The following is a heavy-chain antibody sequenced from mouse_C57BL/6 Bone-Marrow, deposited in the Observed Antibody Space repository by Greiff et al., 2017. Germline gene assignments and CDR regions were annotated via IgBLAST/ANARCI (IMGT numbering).Heavy chain of an antibody. D-gene: IGHD1-1*01. V-gene: IGHV1-18*01. CDR1: GYTFTDYN. CDR3: GSADYYGSSPFAY. Sequence: EVKLMESGPELVKPGASVKIPCKASGYTFTDYNMDWVKQSHGKSLEWIGDINPNNGGTIYNQKFKGKATLTVDKSSSTAYMELRSLTSEDTAVYYWGSADYYGSSPFAYWGQGTLVTVSA. CDR2: INPNNGGT. J-gene: IGHJ3*01.